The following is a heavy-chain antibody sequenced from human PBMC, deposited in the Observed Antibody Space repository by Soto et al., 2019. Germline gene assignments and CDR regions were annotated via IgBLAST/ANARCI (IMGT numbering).Heavy chain of an antibody. V-gene: IGHV1-69*02. CDR1: GGTFSSYT. J-gene: IGHJ4*02. Sequence: GASVKVSCKASGGTFSSYTISWVRQAPGQGLEWMGRIIPILGIANYAQKFQGRVTMTEDTSTDTAYMELSSLRSEDTAVYYCATGRSVYTGFDYWGQGTLVNVSS. CDR2: IIPILGIA. CDR3: ATGRSVYTGFDY. D-gene: IGHD1-20*01.